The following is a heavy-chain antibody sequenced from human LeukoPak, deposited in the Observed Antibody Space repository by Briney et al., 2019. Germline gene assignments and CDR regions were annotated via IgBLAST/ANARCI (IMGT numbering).Heavy chain of an antibody. Sequence: PGGSLRLSCAASGFTFSSYSMNWVRQAPGKGLEWVSSISSSSSYIYYADSVKGRFTISRDNAKNSLYLQMNSLRAEDTPVYYCASSGGDSLWFDRNHDYWGQGTLVTVSS. J-gene: IGHJ4*02. CDR3: ASSGGDSLWFDRNHDY. CDR1: GFTFSSYS. D-gene: IGHD3-10*01. CDR2: ISSSSSYI. V-gene: IGHV3-21*01.